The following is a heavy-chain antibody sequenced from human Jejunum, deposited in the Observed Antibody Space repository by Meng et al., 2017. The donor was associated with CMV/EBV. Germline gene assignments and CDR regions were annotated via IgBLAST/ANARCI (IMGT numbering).Heavy chain of an antibody. D-gene: IGHD1-26*01. CDR1: GFIFSSSG. V-gene: IGHV3-30*02. J-gene: IGHJ4*02. Sequence: SGAASGFIFSSSGMHWVRQAPGGGLEWVAYIHYDESIKYYADSVKGRVFISRDISRNTLYLQMNSLRKEDTAMYYCVKDPELGYWGQGALVTVSS. CDR3: VKDPELGY. CDR2: IHYDESIK.